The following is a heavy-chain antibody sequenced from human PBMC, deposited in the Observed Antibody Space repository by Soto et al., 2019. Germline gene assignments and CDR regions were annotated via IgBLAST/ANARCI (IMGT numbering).Heavy chain of an antibody. V-gene: IGHV1-8*01. J-gene: IGHJ6*03. CDR3: AISGGYNWNYGPLYYYYYYMDV. Sequence: ASVKVSCKASGYTFTSYDINWVRQATGQGLEWMGWMNPNSGNTGYAQKFQGRVTMTRNTSISTAYMELSSLRSEDTAVYYCAISGGYNWNYGPLYYYYYYMDVWGKGTTVTVSS. D-gene: IGHD1-7*01. CDR2: MNPNSGNT. CDR1: GYTFTSYD.